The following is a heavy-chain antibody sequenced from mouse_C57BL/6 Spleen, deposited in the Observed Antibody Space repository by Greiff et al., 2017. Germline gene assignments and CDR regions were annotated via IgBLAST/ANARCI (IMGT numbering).Heavy chain of an antibody. V-gene: IGHV2-9-1*01. CDR1: GFSLTSYA. J-gene: IGHJ1*03. D-gene: IGHD2-4*01. Sequence: VKLVESGPGLVAPSQSLSITCTVSGFSLTSYAISWVRQPPGKGLEWLGVIWTGGGTNYNSALKSRLSISKDNSKSQVFLKMNSLQTDDTARYYCARSGYDYDSGYFDVWGTGTTVTVSS. CDR3: ARSGYDYDSGYFDV. CDR2: IWTGGGT.